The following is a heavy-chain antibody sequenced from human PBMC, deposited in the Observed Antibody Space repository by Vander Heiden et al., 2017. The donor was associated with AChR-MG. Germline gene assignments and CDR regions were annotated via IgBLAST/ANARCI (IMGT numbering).Heavy chain of an antibody. Sequence: QVQLVESGGGVVQPGRSLRLSCAASGFTFRSYGMHWVRQAPGKGLEWVAVISYDGSNKYYADSVKGRFTISRDNSKNTLYLQMNNLRAEDTAVYYCAKDCGGSCYGGGNFDYWGQGTLVTVSS. CDR3: AKDCGGSCYGGGNFDY. V-gene: IGHV3-30*18. CDR1: GFTFRSYG. D-gene: IGHD2-15*01. J-gene: IGHJ4*02. CDR2: ISYDGSNK.